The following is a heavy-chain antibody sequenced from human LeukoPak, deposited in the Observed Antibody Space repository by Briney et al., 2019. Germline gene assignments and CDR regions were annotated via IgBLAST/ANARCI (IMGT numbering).Heavy chain of an antibody. CDR3: AILTAHSMVTPLVIDY. CDR2: ISAYNGNT. J-gene: IGHJ4*02. Sequence: ASVNVSCKASGYTFTSYGISWVRQAPAQGLEWMGWISAYNGNTNYTQKLQGRVTMTPDTSKSTAYMELRSLRSDDTAVYYCAILTAHSMVTPLVIDYWGQGTLVTVSS. V-gene: IGHV1-18*01. CDR1: GYTFTSYG. D-gene: IGHD4-17*01.